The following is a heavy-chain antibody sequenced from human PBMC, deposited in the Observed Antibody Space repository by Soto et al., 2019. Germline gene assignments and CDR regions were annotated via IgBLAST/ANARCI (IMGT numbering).Heavy chain of an antibody. J-gene: IGHJ6*02. D-gene: IGHD2-2*01. CDR1: GGSFSGYY. CDR2: INHSGST. V-gene: IGHV4-34*01. CDR3: ARTGQNCSSTSCLLTRYYGMDV. Sequence: SETLSLTCAVYGGSFSGYYWSWIRQPPGKGLEWIGEINHSGSTNYNPSLKSRVTISVDTSKNQFSLKLSSVTAADTAVYYCARTGQNCSSTSCLLTRYYGMDVWGQGTTVTVSS.